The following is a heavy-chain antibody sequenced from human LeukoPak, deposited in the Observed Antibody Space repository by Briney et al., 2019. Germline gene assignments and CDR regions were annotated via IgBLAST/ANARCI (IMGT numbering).Heavy chain of an antibody. V-gene: IGHV4-39*01. D-gene: IGHD5-12*01. Sequence: SETLSLTCTVSVGSISSSRYYWGWIRQPPGKGLEWIGGIYYDGSTYQNPSPSLKSLFTISVDTSRNQFSLRLSSVTAADTAVYFCARDAGYDSYNRFDPWGQGILITVSS. J-gene: IGHJ5*02. CDR3: ARDAGYDSYNRFDP. CDR2: IYYDGST. CDR1: VGSISSSRYY.